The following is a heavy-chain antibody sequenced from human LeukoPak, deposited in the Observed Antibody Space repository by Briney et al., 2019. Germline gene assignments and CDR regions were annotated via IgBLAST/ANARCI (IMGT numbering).Heavy chain of an antibody. CDR1: GFNFNNYE. J-gene: IGHJ4*02. Sequence: GGSLRLSCAASGFNFNNYEMNWVRQAPGKGLEWVSYISSGGTTYNADSVKGRFTVSRDNTKSSLYLQMNSLRVDDTAVYYCARDRPGNYFDYWGQGTLVTVSS. D-gene: IGHD1-14*01. CDR2: ISSGGTT. V-gene: IGHV3-48*03. CDR3: ARDRPGNYFDY.